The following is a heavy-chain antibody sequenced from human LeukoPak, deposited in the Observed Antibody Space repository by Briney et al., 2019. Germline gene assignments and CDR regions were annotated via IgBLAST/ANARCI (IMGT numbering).Heavy chain of an antibody. CDR3: ARSDYYDSSALDY. CDR1: GFTVSSNY. D-gene: IGHD3-22*01. J-gene: IGHJ4*02. Sequence: GGSLRLSCAASGFTVSSNYMSWVRQAPGKGLEWVSVIYSGGSTYYADSVKGRFTISRDNSKNTLYLRMNSLRAEDTAVYYCARSDYYDSSALDYWGQGTLVTVSS. V-gene: IGHV3-53*01. CDR2: IYSGGST.